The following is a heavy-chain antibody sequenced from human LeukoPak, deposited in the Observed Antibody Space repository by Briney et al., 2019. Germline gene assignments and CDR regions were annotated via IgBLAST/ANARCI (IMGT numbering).Heavy chain of an antibody. CDR2: IWYDGSNK. D-gene: IGHD3-16*01. CDR3: ARGGLYWHI. CDR1: GFTFSSYG. J-gene: IGHJ3*02. Sequence: PGGSLRLSCAASGFTFSSYGMHWVRQAPGKGLEWVAVIWYDGSNKYYADSVKGRFTISRNNARNSLYLQMDSLRAEDTALYYCARGGLYWHIWGQGTMVTVSS. V-gene: IGHV3-33*03.